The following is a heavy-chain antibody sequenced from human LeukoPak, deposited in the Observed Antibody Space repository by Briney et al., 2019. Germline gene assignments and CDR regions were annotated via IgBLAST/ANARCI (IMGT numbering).Heavy chain of an antibody. CDR1: GLTFSSYS. CDR3: ARDTKYAFDH. J-gene: IGHJ4*02. CDR2: IGISSGNT. D-gene: IGHD2-2*01. V-gene: IGHV3-48*01. Sequence: GGSLRLSCAASGLTFSSYSMNWVRQAPGKGLEWISYIGISSGNTKYADSVKGRFTISGDKAKNSVYLQMNSLRVEDTAVYYCARDTKYAFDHWGQETLVTVSS.